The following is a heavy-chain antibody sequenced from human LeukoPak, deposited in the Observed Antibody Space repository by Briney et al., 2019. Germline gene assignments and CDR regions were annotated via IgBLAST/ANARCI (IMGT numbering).Heavy chain of an antibody. D-gene: IGHD3-22*01. Sequence: PGGSLRLSCVVSGFTVSGDYISWFRQAPGKGLEWVSVLYYGVSTFYKDSVKGRFTTSGDNFKNTVYLQMNSLRAEDTAVYYCARGLIYYDSRGHYLAERPYFDYWGQGTLVTVSS. CDR2: LYYGVST. V-gene: IGHV3-53*01. CDR1: GFTVSGDY. CDR3: ARGLIYYDSRGHYLAERPYFDY. J-gene: IGHJ4*02.